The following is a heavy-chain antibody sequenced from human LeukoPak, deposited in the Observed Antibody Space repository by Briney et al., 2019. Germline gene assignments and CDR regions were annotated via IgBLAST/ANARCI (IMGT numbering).Heavy chain of an antibody. D-gene: IGHD4-17*01. V-gene: IGHV3-30-3*01. CDR1: GFTFSSYA. CDR2: ISYDGSNK. Sequence: PGRSLRLSCAASGFTFSSYAMHWVRQAPGKGLERVAVISYDGSNKYYADSVKGRFTISRDNSKNTLYLQMNSLRAEDTAVYYCAREFWTTVTTHLDYWGQGTLVTVSS. J-gene: IGHJ4*02. CDR3: AREFWTTVTTHLDY.